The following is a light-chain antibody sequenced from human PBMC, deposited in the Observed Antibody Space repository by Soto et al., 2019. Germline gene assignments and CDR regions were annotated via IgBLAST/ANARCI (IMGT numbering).Light chain of an antibody. CDR1: QSISSY. V-gene: IGKV1-39*01. CDR2: AAS. Sequence: DIQMTQSPSTLSASVRDRVTITCRASQSISSYLNWYQQKPGKAPKLLIYAASSLQSGVPSRFSGSGSGTDFTLTISSLQPEDFATYYCQQSSEATWTFGQGTKVDIK. J-gene: IGKJ1*01. CDR3: QQSSEATWT.